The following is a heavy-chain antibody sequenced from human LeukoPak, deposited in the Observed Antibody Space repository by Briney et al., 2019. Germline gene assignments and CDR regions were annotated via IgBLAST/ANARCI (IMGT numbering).Heavy chain of an antibody. CDR2: ISGSGGST. V-gene: IGHV3-23*01. J-gene: IGHJ4*02. CDR1: GFTFSSYA. CDR3: ARGAYGAYYFDY. D-gene: IGHD4-17*01. Sequence: PGGSLRLSCAASGFTFSSYAMSWVRQAPGKGLEWVSAISGSGGSTYYAGSVKGRFTISRDNSKNTLYLQMNSLRAEDTAVYYCARGAYGAYYFDYWGQGTLVTVSS.